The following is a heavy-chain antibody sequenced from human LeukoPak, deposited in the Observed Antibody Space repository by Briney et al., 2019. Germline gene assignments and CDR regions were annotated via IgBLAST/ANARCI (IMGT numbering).Heavy chain of an antibody. Sequence: GGSLRLSCEASGFIFSNYYMHWVRQAPGQGLVWVSRIKGDGSSTKYADSVKGRFTIFRDNTKNTLYLQMNSLRAEDTAVYYCARERLFSPNWFDPWGQGTLVTVSS. CDR1: GFIFSNYY. J-gene: IGHJ5*02. CDR3: ARERLFSPNWFDP. CDR2: IKGDGSST. V-gene: IGHV3-74*03. D-gene: IGHD3-22*01.